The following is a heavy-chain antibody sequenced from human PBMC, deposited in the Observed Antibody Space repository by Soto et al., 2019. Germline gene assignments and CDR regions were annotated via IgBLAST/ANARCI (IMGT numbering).Heavy chain of an antibody. CDR3: AAAPLY. Sequence: SETLSLTCSVSGGSISGYYWSWIRQTPEKGLEWIGYIYYSGSTNYNPSLKSRVTIFIDMSKNQFSLKLTSVTAADTAVYYCAAAPLYWGQGILVTVSS. CDR2: IYYSGST. D-gene: IGHD2-15*01. J-gene: IGHJ4*02. V-gene: IGHV4-59*01. CDR1: GGSISGYY.